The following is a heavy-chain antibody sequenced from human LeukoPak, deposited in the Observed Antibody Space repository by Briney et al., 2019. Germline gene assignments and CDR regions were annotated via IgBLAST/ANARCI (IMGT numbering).Heavy chain of an antibody. V-gene: IGHV3-23*01. J-gene: IGHJ4*02. CDR3: ARRGVVIRVFLVGFHKEAYYFDS. CDR1: GITLSNYS. CDR2: ISDSGGRT. D-gene: IGHD3-10*01. Sequence: GGSLRLSCAVSGITLSNYSMSWVRQAPGKGREWVAGISDSGGRTNNADSVKGRFTISRDNPRNILYLQMNSLRAEDTAVYFCARRGVVIRVFLVGFHKEAYYFDSWGQGALVTVSS.